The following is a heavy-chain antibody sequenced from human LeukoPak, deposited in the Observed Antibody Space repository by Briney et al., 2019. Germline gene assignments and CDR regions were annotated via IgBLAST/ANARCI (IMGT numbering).Heavy chain of an antibody. Sequence: GGSLRLSCAASGFTFSSYVMSWVRQAPGKGLEWVSGISGSGGNTYYADSVKGRFTISRDSSKNTLHLQMNSLRPDDTAVYYCAKAQIAAAPTLGFQHWGQGTLVTVSS. CDR2: ISGSGGNT. V-gene: IGHV3-23*01. CDR3: AKAQIAAAPTLGFQH. J-gene: IGHJ1*01. D-gene: IGHD6-13*01. CDR1: GFTFSSYV.